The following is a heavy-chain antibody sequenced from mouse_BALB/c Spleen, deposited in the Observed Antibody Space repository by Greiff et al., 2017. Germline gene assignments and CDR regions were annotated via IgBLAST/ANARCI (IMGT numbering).Heavy chain of an antibody. Sequence: EVKLMESGGGLVKPGGSLKLSCAASGFTFSSYAMSWVRQTPEKRLEWVASISCGGSTYYPDSVKGRFTISRDNARNILYLQMSSLRSEDTAMYYCARGGGVTTFDYWGQGTTLTVSS. CDR2: ISCGGST. CDR1: GFTFSSYA. J-gene: IGHJ2*01. D-gene: IGHD2-3*01. V-gene: IGHV5-6-5*01. CDR3: ARGGGVTTFDY.